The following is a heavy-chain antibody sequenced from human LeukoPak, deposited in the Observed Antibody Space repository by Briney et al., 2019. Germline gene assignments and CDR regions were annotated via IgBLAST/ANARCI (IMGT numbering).Heavy chain of an antibody. CDR2: IYPSGST. J-gene: IGHJ3*02. V-gene: IGHV4-4*02. CDR1: GGSISSDNW. Sequence: SETLSLTCAVSGGSISSDNWWSWVRQPPGKGLEWIGEIYPSGSTNYNPSPKSRVTISLDKSKNQFSLKLSSVTAADTAVYYCAREDSNYDTSSFDIWGQGTMVTVSS. CDR3: AREDSNYDTSSFDI. D-gene: IGHD3-16*01.